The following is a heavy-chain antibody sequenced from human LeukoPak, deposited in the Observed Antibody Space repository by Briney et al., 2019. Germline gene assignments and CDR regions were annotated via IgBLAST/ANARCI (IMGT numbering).Heavy chain of an antibody. D-gene: IGHD4-23*01. CDR3: ARKRDYGGNFDAFDI. J-gene: IGHJ3*02. CDR2: IKQDGSEK. Sequence: GGSLRLSCAASGFTFSSYWMSWVRQAPGKGLEWVANIKQDGSEKYYVDSVKGRITISRDNAKNSLYLQMNSLRAEDTAVYYYARKRDYGGNFDAFDIWGQGTMVTVSS. V-gene: IGHV3-7*03. CDR1: GFTFSSYW.